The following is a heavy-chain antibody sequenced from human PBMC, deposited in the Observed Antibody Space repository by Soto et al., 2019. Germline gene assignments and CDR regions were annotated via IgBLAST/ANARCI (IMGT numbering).Heavy chain of an antibody. V-gene: IGHV3-53*04. CDR1: GIPASRTY. D-gene: IGHD3-10*01. CDR2: LHSGGDT. CDR3: ARDGPYYYASRMDV. Sequence: EVQLVESGGGLVQPGGSLGLSGAALGIPASRTYMPWSRRPPGKGLEWVSVLHSGGDTYYANSGKGRFTISRHDSTNTLFLQMNSLTAEDTAVYYCARDGPYYYASRMDVWGQGTTVTVSS. J-gene: IGHJ6*02.